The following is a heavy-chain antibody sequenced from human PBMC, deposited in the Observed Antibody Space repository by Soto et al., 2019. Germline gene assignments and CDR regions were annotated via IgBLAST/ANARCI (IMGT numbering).Heavy chain of an antibody. J-gene: IGHJ5*02. CDR1: GYTFTTYD. CDR2: MNPNRTNT. V-gene: IGHV1-8*01. Sequence: QVQLMQSGAEVKKPGASVKVSCKASGYTFTTYDINWVRQAPGQGLEWMGWMNPNRTNTGYAEKFQGRVTMTRDTYLSTASMELSSLRYDDTAVYYCVRGGFLSHDHVIIAPATLGFDPWGQGTLVNVSS. CDR3: VRGGFLSHDHVIIAPATLGFDP. D-gene: IGHD2-2*01.